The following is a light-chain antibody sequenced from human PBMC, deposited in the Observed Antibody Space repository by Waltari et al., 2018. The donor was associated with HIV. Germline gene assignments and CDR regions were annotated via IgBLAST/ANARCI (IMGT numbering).Light chain of an antibody. CDR2: IDK. CDR1: TSNIGSNY. CDR3: AAWDDNLRGRSFV. V-gene: IGLV1-47*01. Sequence: QSVLTQPPSASGTPGQRVNISCSGSTSNIGSNYVHWYQQLPGTAPKHLIDIDKKRPSGVPDRFSGSKSGTSASLAISGLRSEDEADYYCAAWDDNLRGRSFVFATGTKVIVL. J-gene: IGLJ1*01.